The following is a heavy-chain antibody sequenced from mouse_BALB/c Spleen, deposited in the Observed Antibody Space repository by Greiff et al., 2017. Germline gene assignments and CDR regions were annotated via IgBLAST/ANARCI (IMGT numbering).Heavy chain of an antibody. D-gene: IGHD1-1*01. CDR3: TRSSSGSIYYFDY. J-gene: IGHJ2*01. CDR1: GFTFSSYT. V-gene: IGHV5-6-4*01. CDR2: ISSGGSYT. Sequence: EVKLVESGGGLVKPGGSLKLSCAASGFTFSSYTMSWVRQTPEKRLEWVATISSGGSYTYYPDSVKGRFTISRDNAKNTLYLQMSSLKSEDTAMYYCTRSSSGSIYYFDYWGQGTTRTVSS.